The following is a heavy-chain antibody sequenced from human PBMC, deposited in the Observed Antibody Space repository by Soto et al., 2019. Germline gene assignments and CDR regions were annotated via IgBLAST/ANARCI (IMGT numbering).Heavy chain of an antibody. CDR1: GGSISSYY. J-gene: IGHJ3*02. V-gene: IGHV4-59*01. Sequence: QVQLQESGPGLVKPSETLSLTCTVSGGSISSYYWSWIRQPPGKGLEWIGYIYYSGSTNYNPSLKSRVTISVDTSKNQFALKLSSVTAADTAVYYCARYNDYGDALDIWGQGTMVTVSS. D-gene: IGHD4-17*01. CDR2: IYYSGST. CDR3: ARYNDYGDALDI.